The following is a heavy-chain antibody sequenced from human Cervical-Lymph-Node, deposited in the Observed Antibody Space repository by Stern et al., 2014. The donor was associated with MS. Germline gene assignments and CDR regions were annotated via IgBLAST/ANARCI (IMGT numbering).Heavy chain of an antibody. CDR1: GHTFTGYY. CDR2: IHPNAGAT. V-gene: IGHV1-2*06. Sequence: QVQLVQSEAEVKKPGASVKVSCQASGHTFTGYYMQWVRQAPGQGLEWMGRIHPNAGATNDAQKFQDRVTITMDTSIPTAYRELSRLTSDYTSVYYCARDPHRDYVGMDVWGQGTTVIVSS. CDR3: ARDPHRDYVGMDV. J-gene: IGHJ6*02.